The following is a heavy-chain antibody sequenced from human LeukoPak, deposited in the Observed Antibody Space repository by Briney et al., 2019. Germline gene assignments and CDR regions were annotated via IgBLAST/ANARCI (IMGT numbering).Heavy chain of an antibody. D-gene: IGHD2-15*01. Sequence: SVKVSCKPSGGTFSSYAISWVRQAPGQGLEWMGGIIPIFGTANYAQKFQGRVTITADKSTSTAYMELSSLRSEDTAVYYCASHHSRPRPALGYCSGGSCYIHPFDYWGQGTLVTVSS. CDR1: GGTFSSYA. CDR2: IIPIFGTA. J-gene: IGHJ4*02. CDR3: ASHHSRPRPALGYCSGGSCYIHPFDY. V-gene: IGHV1-69*06.